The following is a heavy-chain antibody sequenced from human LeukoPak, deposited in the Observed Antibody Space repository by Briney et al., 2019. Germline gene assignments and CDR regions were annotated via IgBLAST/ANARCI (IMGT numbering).Heavy chain of an antibody. J-gene: IGHJ4*02. CDR3: ARAGAYYYDSSGYYSFDY. V-gene: IGHV6-1*01. D-gene: IGHD3-22*01. CDR2: TYYRSKWYN. Sequence: SQTLSLTCAISGDSVSSNGAAWNWIRQSPSRGLEWLGRTYYRSKWYNDYAVSVKSRITINPDTSKNQFSLQLNSVTPEDTAVYYCARAGAYYYDSSGYYSFDYWGQGTLVTVSS. CDR1: GDSVSSNGAA.